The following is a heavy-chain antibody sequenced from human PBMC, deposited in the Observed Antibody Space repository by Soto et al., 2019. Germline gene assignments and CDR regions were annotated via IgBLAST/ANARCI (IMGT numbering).Heavy chain of an antibody. J-gene: IGHJ3*02. Sequence: SETLSLTCTVSGGSISSYYWSWIRQPPGKGLEWIGYIYYSGSTNYNPSLKSRVTISVDTSKNQFSLKLSSVTAADTAVYYCARVSRAQGLVLFYAFDIWGQGTMVTVSS. CDR2: IYYSGST. CDR1: GGSISSYY. D-gene: IGHD6-19*01. V-gene: IGHV4-59*01. CDR3: ARVSRAQGLVLFYAFDI.